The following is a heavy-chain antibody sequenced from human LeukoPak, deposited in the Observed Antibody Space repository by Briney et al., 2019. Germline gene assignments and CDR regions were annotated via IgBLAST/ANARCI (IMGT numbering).Heavy chain of an antibody. J-gene: IGHJ4*02. D-gene: IGHD1-26*01. Sequence: SETLSLTCAVYGGSFNGYYWSWIRQPPGKGLEWIGEINHSGRTNYNPSLNSRVSISVDTSKNQFSLRLTSVTAADTAVYYCARHSRTYYDFDYWGQGTLVTVSS. V-gene: IGHV4-34*01. CDR3: ARHSRTYYDFDY. CDR1: GGSFNGYY. CDR2: INHSGRT.